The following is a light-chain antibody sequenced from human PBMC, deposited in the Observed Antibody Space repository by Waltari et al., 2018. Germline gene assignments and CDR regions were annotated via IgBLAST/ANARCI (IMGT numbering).Light chain of an antibody. V-gene: IGLV1-51*01. J-gene: IGLJ2*01. CDR3: GTWDSSLSAVV. Sequence: QSVLTQPPSVSAAPGQKVTISCSGSSSNIGNNYVSWYQQLPGTAPKLLIYDNNKRPSVIPDRFSDSKSGTSATLGITGLQTGDEADYYCGTWDSSLSAVVFGGGTKLTVL. CDR2: DNN. CDR1: SSNIGNNY.